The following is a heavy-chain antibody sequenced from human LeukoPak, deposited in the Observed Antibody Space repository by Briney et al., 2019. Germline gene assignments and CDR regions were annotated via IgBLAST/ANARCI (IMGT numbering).Heavy chain of an antibody. Sequence: PSETLSLTCTVSGGSISSSDYYWGWIRQPPGKGLEWIGTIYHSGSTYYNPSLKSRVTISLDTSKNQFSLKLSSVTAADTAVYYCARRPSFSSAFAIDYWGQGTLVTVSS. CDR2: IYHSGST. D-gene: IGHD6-19*01. CDR1: GGSISSSDYY. V-gene: IGHV4-39*07. J-gene: IGHJ4*02. CDR3: ARRPSFSSAFAIDY.